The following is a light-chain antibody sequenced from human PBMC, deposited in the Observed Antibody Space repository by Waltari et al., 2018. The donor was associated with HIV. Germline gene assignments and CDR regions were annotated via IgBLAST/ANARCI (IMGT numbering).Light chain of an antibody. J-gene: IGLJ3*02. V-gene: IGLV3-19*01. Sequence: SSELTQDPAXSVALGQTVRITCQGDSLRSYYASWYQQKPGQAPVFVIYGKNNRPSGIPDRFSXXSSGNTASLTITGAQAEDEADYYCNSRDSSGNHWVFGGGTKLTVL. CDR2: GKN. CDR3: NSRDSSGNHWV. CDR1: SLRSYY.